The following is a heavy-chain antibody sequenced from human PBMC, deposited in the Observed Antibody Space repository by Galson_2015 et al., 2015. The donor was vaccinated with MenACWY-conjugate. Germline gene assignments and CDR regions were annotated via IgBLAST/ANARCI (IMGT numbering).Heavy chain of an antibody. D-gene: IGHD2-21*01. CDR1: GNTFNVYY. V-gene: IGHV1-2*06. CDR3: ARGPLRAAGDSFDS. J-gene: IGHJ4*02. Sequence: SVKVSCKASGNTFNVYYFHWVRQAPGQGLEWMGRINPNSGGGNSAQRFQGRVTMTRDTSASTTYMELNRLTPDDTAVYYCARGPLRAAGDSFDSWGQGTLVTVS. CDR2: INPNSGGG.